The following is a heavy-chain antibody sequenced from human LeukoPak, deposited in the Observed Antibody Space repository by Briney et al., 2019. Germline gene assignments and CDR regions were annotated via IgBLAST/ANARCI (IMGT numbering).Heavy chain of an antibody. CDR2: INHSGST. J-gene: IGHJ4*02. CDR3: ARANRGYSYFDY. Sequence: SETLSLTCAVYGGSFSGYYWSWIRQPPGKGLEWIGEINHSGSTNYNPSLKSRVTISVDTSKNQFSLKLSSVTAADTAVYYCARANRGYSYFDYWGQGTLVTVSS. D-gene: IGHD5-18*01. CDR1: GGSFSGYY. V-gene: IGHV4-34*01.